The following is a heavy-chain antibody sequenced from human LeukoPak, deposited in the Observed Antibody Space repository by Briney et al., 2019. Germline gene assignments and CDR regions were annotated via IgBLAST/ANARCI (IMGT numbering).Heavy chain of an antibody. J-gene: IGHJ3*02. V-gene: IGHV1-46*01. CDR1: GYTFTSHY. D-gene: IGHD3-9*01. CDR3: ATDTFYDILTGYSRRGAFDI. CDR2: INPSGGST. Sequence: ASVKVSCKASGYTFTSHYMHWVRQAPGQGLEWMGIINPSGGSTSYAQKFQGRVTMTEDTATDTAYMELSSLRSEDTAVYFCATDTFYDILTGYSRRGAFDIWGQGTLVTVSS.